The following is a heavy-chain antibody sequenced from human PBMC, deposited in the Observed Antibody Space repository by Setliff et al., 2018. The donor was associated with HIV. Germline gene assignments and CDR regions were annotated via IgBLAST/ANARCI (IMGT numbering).Heavy chain of an antibody. V-gene: IGHV4-38-2*01. CDR2: IYHSGNT. D-gene: IGHD2-2*01. CDR3: ARRRSMPNNAFGI. Sequence: SETLSLTCAVSGYSIRSGYYWGWIRQPPGKGLEWIGNIYHSGNTFHNPSLKSRVTISVHTSKNQFSLKLSSVTAADTAVYYCARRRSMPNNAFGIWGQGTMVTVSS. J-gene: IGHJ3*02. CDR1: GYSIRSGYY.